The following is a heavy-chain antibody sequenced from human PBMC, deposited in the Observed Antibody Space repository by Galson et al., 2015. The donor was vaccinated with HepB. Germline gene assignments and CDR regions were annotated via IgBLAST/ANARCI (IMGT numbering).Heavy chain of an antibody. J-gene: IGHJ6*02. CDR2: FDPEDGET. Sequence: SVKVSCKVSGYTLTELSMHWVRQAPGKGLEWMGGFDPEDGETIYAQKFQGRVTMTEDTSTDTAYMELSSLRSEDTAVYYCATQDRMVRGVIIGYYGMDVWGQGTTVTVSS. D-gene: IGHD3-10*01. CDR3: ATQDRMVRGVIIGYYGMDV. CDR1: GYTLTELS. V-gene: IGHV1-24*01.